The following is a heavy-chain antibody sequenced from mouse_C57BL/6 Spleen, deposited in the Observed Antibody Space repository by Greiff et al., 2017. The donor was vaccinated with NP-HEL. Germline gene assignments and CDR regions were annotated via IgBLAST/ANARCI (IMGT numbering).Heavy chain of an antibody. CDR1: GFSFNTYA. Sequence: EVQLVESGGGLVQPKGSLKLSCAASGFSFNTYAMNWVRQAPGKGLEWVARIRSKSNNYATYYADSVKDRFTISRDDSESMLYLQMNNLKTEDTAMYYCVRQSLYSRNYYAMDYWGQGTSVTVSS. J-gene: IGHJ4*01. D-gene: IGHD2-12*01. CDR3: VRQSLYSRNYYAMDY. CDR2: IRSKSNNYAT. V-gene: IGHV10-1*01.